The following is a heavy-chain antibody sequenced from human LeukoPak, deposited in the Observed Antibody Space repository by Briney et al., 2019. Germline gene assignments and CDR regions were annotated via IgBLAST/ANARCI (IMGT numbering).Heavy chain of an antibody. CDR1: GFSFSTYA. V-gene: IGHV3-64*01. J-gene: IGHJ4*02. CDR2: ISSNGGNT. Sequence: GGSLRLCSAASGFSFSTYAMSWVRQAHGKGLDNVAAISSNGGNTYYPNSMKGRFTISRDNSKNTLYLQMGSLRVEDMAVYYCARRDTSGYFSDYWGQGTLVTVSS. D-gene: IGHD6-19*01. CDR3: ARRDTSGYFSDY.